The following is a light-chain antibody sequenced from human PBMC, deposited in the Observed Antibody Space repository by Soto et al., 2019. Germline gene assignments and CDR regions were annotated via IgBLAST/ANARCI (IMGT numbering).Light chain of an antibody. CDR1: QSVSSNY. V-gene: IGKV3-20*01. CDR2: GAS. Sequence: EIVLTQSPGTLSLSPGERATLSCRASQSVSSNYLAWYQQKPGQAPRLLIYGASSRATGIPDRFSGSGSGTDFTLTIRRPEPEDFAVYYCQQYGSSYPWTFGQGTKVDI. J-gene: IGKJ1*01. CDR3: QQYGSSYPWT.